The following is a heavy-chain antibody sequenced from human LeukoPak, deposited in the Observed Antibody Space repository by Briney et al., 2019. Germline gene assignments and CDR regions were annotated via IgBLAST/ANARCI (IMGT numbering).Heavy chain of an antibody. V-gene: IGHV3-21*04. Sequence: PGGSLRLSCAASGFTFSSYSMNWVRQAPGKALQWVSSISSSSSYIYYADSVKGRFTISRDNAENSLYLQMNSLRSDDTAVYYCARDRVERRGGDYWSQGALVTVSS. CDR1: GFTFSSYS. CDR2: ISSSSSYI. CDR3: ARDRVERRGGDY. D-gene: IGHD1-1*01. J-gene: IGHJ4*02.